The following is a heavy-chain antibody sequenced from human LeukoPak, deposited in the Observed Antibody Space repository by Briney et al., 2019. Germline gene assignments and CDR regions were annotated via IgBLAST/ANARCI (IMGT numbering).Heavy chain of an antibody. CDR3: AKCSETGTTRWFDP. J-gene: IGHJ5*02. CDR2: INPSGTT. CDR1: GYTFTNYC. D-gene: IGHD1-7*01. Sequence: ASVKVSCKASGYTFTNYCMHWVRQVPGQGLEWMGLINPSGTTTYAQIFQGRVIMTRDTSTSTMYMELSSLRSDDTAVYYCAKCSETGTTRWFDPWGQGTLVTVSS. V-gene: IGHV1-46*01.